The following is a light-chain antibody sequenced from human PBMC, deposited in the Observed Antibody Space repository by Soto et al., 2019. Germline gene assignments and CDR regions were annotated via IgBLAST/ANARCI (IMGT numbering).Light chain of an antibody. J-gene: IGKJ2*01. Sequence: DIQMTQSPSTLSASVGDRVTITCRASQSISSWLAWYQQKPGEAPKILIYKASSLETGVPSRFSGSGSGTYFTLTISSLQPDDFATYYCQQYDYSPYTFGRGTKLEIK. CDR2: KAS. CDR3: QQYDYSPYT. V-gene: IGKV1-5*03. CDR1: QSISSW.